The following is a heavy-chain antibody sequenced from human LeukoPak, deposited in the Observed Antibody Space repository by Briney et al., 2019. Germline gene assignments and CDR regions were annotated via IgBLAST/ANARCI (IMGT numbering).Heavy chain of an antibody. V-gene: IGHV4-30-4*01. Sequence: SETLSLTCTVSGASINSGEYYWTWIRQPPGKGLERIGYIYYSGSSYYNPSLQRRVTMSLDTSKNQFSLNLSPVTAADTALYFCVRDGGLWLRDYYGMDVWGQGTTVTVSS. CDR3: VRDGGLWLRDYYGMDV. J-gene: IGHJ6*02. CDR1: GASINSGEYY. CDR2: IYYSGSS. D-gene: IGHD5-18*01.